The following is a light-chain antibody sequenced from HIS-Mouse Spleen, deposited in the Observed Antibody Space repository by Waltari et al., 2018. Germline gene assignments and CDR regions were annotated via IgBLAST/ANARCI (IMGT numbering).Light chain of an antibody. CDR1: TSDVGVYNY. V-gene: IGLV2-11*01. CDR3: CSYAGSYTWV. J-gene: IGLJ3*02. CDR2: EVI. Sequence: QPALTQPRSVSGSPGQSVTIPSTGTTSDVGVYNYFPWYQQHPGKAPKLMIYEVIKRPSGVPDRFSGSKSDNTASLTISGLQAEDEADYYCCSYAGSYTWVFGGGTKLTVL.